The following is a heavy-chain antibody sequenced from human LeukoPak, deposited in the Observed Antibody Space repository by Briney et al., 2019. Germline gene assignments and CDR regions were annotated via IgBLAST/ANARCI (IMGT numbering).Heavy chain of an antibody. CDR3: AKEGLYCSGGSCHGPFGY. V-gene: IGHV3-23*01. D-gene: IGHD2-15*01. Sequence: PGGSLRLSCAASGFTFSSYAMSWVRQAPGKGLEWVSAISGSGGSTYYADSVKGRFTISRDNSKNTLYLQMNSLRAEDTAVYYCAKEGLYCSGGSCHGPFGYWGQGTLVTVSS. J-gene: IGHJ4*02. CDR2: ISGSGGST. CDR1: GFTFSSYA.